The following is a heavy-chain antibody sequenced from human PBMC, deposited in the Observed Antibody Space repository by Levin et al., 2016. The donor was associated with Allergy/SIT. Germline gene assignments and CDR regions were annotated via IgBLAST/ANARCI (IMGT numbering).Heavy chain of an antibody. D-gene: IGHD3-22*01. J-gene: IGHJ4*02. V-gene: IGHV3-30*03. CDR2: ISYDGSNK. Sequence: GESLKISCVASGFTFSSYGIHWVRQAPGKGLEWVAVISYDGSNKYYADSVKGRVTISRDNSKNTLYLQMNSLRAEDTAVYYCARGYYDSSGYYANYWSYWGQGTLVTVSS. CDR1: GFTFSSYG. CDR3: ARGYYDSSGYYANYWSY.